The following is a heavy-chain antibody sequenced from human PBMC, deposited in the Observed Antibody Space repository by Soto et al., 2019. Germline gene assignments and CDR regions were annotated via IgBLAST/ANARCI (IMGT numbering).Heavy chain of an antibody. CDR3: ARAYCSSTSCYFAY. J-gene: IGHJ4*02. V-gene: IGHV1-18*01. Sequence: GASVKVSCKASGYTFTSYGISWVRQAPGQGLEWMGWVSAYNGNTNYAQKLQGRVTMTTDTSTSTAYMELRSLRSDDTAVYYCARAYCSSTSCYFAYWRQGTLVTVSS. CDR1: GYTFTSYG. D-gene: IGHD2-2*01. CDR2: VSAYNGNT.